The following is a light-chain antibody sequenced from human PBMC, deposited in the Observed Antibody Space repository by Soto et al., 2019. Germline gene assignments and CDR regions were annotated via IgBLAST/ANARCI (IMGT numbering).Light chain of an antibody. V-gene: IGKV1-5*01. Sequence: DIQITHSASTLSASVGDRVTITCRASQSISSWLAWYQQKPGKAPKLLIYDASSLESGVPSRFSGGGSGTEFTLTISSLQPDDFATYYCQQYNSYWTFGQGTKVDIK. CDR3: QQYNSYWT. CDR1: QSISSW. J-gene: IGKJ1*01. CDR2: DAS.